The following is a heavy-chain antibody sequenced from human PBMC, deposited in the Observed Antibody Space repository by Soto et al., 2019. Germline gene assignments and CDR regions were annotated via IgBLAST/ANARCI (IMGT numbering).Heavy chain of an antibody. CDR1: GFTFSSNA. D-gene: IGHD6-25*01. V-gene: IGHV3-23*01. CDR2: ISGSGGST. J-gene: IGHJ4*02. CDR3: AKDTAATLTFDY. Sequence: EVQLLESGGGLVQPGGSLRLSCAASGFTFSSNAMSWVRQAPGKGLEWVSAISGSGGSTYYADSVKGRFTISRDNSKNTLYLQMNSLRAEDTAVYYCAKDTAATLTFDYWGQGTLVTVSS.